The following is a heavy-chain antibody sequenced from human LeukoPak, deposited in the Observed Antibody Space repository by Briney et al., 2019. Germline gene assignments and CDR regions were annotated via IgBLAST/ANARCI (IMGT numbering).Heavy chain of an antibody. CDR1: GFTFSSYG. Sequence: GGSLRLSCAASGFTFSSYGMHWVRQAPGKGLEWVAVISYYGSNKYYADSVKGRFTNSRDKSKNTLYLQMNSLRAEDTAVYYCARRPALNYYYYGMDVWGQGTTVTVSS. V-gene: IGHV3-30*03. J-gene: IGHJ6*02. CDR3: ARRPALNYYYYGMDV. D-gene: IGHD2-2*01. CDR2: ISYYGSNK.